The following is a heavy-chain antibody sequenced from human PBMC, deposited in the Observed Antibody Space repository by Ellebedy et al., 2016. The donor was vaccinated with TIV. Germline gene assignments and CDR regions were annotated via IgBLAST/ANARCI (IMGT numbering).Heavy chain of an antibody. Sequence: GGSLRLXXKGSGFVFNKNPMNWVRQAPGKGLEWVSYISAGGDAIDYADSVKGRFTISRDNAKNSLFLQMKSLRDEDTAVYYCVRVSRSGNYPGWGQGTLVTVSS. V-gene: IGHV3-48*02. CDR2: ISAGGDAI. J-gene: IGHJ1*01. D-gene: IGHD3-22*01. CDR3: VRVSRSGNYPG. CDR1: GFVFNKNP.